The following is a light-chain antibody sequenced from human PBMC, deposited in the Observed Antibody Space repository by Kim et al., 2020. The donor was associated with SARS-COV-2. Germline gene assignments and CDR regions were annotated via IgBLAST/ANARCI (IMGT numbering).Light chain of an antibody. V-gene: IGKV3-20*01. Sequence: EIVLTQSPGTLSLSPGERGTLSCRASQSVSSSYLAWYQQKPGQAPRLLIYGASSRATGIPDRFSGSGSGTDFTLTISRLEPEDFAVYYCQQYGSPLTFGGGTKVDIK. CDR3: QQYGSPLT. CDR1: QSVSSSY. CDR2: GAS. J-gene: IGKJ4*01.